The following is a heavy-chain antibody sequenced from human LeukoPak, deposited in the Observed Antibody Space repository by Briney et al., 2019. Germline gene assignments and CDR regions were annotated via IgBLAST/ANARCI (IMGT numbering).Heavy chain of an antibody. CDR3: ARYCSGGSCRPPSLGVNWFDP. J-gene: IGHJ5*02. CDR1: GGSISSCY. CDR2: IYYSGST. D-gene: IGHD2-15*01. V-gene: IGHV4-59*08. Sequence: AETLSLTCTVSGGSISSCYWSWIRQPPGKGLEWIGYIYYSGSTNYNPSLKSRVTISVASSKNQFSLKLTSVTAADTAVYYCARYCSGGSCRPPSLGVNWFDPWGQGTMGTVSS.